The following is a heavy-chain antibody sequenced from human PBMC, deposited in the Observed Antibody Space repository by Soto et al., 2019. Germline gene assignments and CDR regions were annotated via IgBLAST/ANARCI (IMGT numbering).Heavy chain of an antibody. D-gene: IGHD3-22*01. CDR1: GYTFTSYA. CDR3: ASSYYYDSSGYYNVHHYYGIDV. J-gene: IGHJ6*02. CDR2: INAGNGNT. V-gene: IGHV1-3*01. Sequence: ASVKVSCKGSGYTFTSYAMHWVRQAPGQRLEWMGWINAGNGNTKYSQMFQGRVTITRDTSASTAYMELSSLRSEDTAVYYCASSYYYDSSGYYNVHHYYGIDVWGQGTTVTVSS.